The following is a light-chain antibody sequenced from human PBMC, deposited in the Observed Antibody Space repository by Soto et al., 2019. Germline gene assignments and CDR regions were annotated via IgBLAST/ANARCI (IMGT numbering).Light chain of an antibody. J-gene: IGKJ1*01. CDR2: WAS. CDR3: QKYYSTWT. Sequence: DIVMTQSPDSLAVSLGERATINCKSSQSVLYSSNNKNYLAWYQQKPGQPPKLLIYWASTRESGVPDRFSGRGSGTDFTLHISSLQSENVAFYYCQKYYSTWTFGQGTKGKIK. CDR1: QSVLYSSNNKNY. V-gene: IGKV4-1*01.